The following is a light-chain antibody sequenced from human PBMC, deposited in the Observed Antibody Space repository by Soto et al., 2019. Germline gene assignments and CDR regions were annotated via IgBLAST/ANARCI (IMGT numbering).Light chain of an antibody. CDR1: SSDVGGYNY. J-gene: IGLJ1*01. V-gene: IGLV2-14*01. Sequence: QSVLTQPASVSGSPGQSITISCTGTSSDVGGYNYVSWYQQHPGKAPKLMIYEVSNRPSGVSNRFSGSKSGNTASLTISDVQSDDEADYYCAAWDDSLNAYVFGPGTKVT. CDR3: AAWDDSLNAYV. CDR2: EVS.